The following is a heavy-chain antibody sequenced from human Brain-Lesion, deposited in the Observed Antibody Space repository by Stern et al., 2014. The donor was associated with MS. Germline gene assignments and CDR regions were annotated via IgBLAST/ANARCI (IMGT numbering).Heavy chain of an antibody. CDR3: ARDRTCTGGSCYGT. D-gene: IGHD2-15*01. Sequence: EDQLVESGGKLIKPGDSLRISCAASGFTVSNNYMTWVSQAPGKGLEWVXLIYSGGGTYYADSVKGRFTISRDNSKNTLYLQMNNLRAEDTAVYYCARDRTCTGGSCYGTWGQGTLVTVSS. V-gene: IGHV3-53*01. CDR1: GFTVSNNY. J-gene: IGHJ5*02. CDR2: IYSGGGT.